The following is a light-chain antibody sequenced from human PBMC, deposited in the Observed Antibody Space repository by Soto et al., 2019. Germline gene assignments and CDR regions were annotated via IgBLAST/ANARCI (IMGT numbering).Light chain of an antibody. CDR2: TAS. CDR3: QQSYSISET. Sequence: DIQMTQSPSSLSASVGDRVTITCRASQSISSSLNWYQQKPGKAPNLLIYTASNLQSGAPSRFSGSGSGTDFTLTISSLQPEDFATYYCQQSYSISETFGQGTKVEIK. V-gene: IGKV1-39*01. CDR1: QSISSS. J-gene: IGKJ1*01.